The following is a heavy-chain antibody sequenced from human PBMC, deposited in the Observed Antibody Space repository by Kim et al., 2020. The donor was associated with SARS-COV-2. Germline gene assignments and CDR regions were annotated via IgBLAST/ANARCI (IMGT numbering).Heavy chain of an antibody. D-gene: IGHD5-12*01. CDR2: IYYSGST. Sequence: SETLSPTCTVSGGSISSYYWSWIRQPPGKGLEWIGYIYYSGSTNYNPSLKSRVTISVDTSKNQFSLKLSSVTAAETAVYYCAREDGYKLGRAFDIWGQGTMVTVSS. V-gene: IGHV4-59*01. CDR1: GGSISSYY. J-gene: IGHJ3*02. CDR3: AREDGYKLGRAFDI.